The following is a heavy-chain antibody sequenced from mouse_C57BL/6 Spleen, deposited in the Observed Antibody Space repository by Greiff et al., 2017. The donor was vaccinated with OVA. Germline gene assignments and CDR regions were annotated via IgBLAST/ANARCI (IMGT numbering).Heavy chain of an antibody. CDR2: IYPGDGDT. J-gene: IGHJ4*01. D-gene: IGHD1-1*01. Sequence: QVQLQQSGPELVKPGASVKISCKASGYAFSSSWMNWVKQRPGQGLEWIGRIYPGDGDTNYNGKFKGKATLTADKSSSTAYMQLSSLTSEDSAVYFCARSLITTGAMDYWGQGTSVTVSS. CDR3: ARSLITTGAMDY. CDR1: GYAFSSSW. V-gene: IGHV1-82*01.